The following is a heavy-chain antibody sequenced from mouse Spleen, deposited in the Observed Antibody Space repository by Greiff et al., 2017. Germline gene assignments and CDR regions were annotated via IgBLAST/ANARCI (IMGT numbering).Heavy chain of an antibody. Sequence: DVHLVESEGGLVQPGSSMKLSCTASGFTFSDYYMAWVRQVPEKGLEWVANINYDGSSTYYLDSLKSRFIISRDNAKNILYLQMSSLKSEDTATYYCAREGANWDWYFDVWGAGTTVTVSS. D-gene: IGHD4-1*01. V-gene: IGHV5-16*01. J-gene: IGHJ1*01. CDR2: INYDGSST. CDR3: AREGANWDWYFDV. CDR1: GFTFSDYY.